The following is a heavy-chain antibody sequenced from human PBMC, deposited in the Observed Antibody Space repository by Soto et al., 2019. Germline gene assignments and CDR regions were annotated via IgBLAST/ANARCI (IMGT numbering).Heavy chain of an antibody. J-gene: IGHJ4*02. Sequence: QVQLVASGGGVVQPGRSLRLSCAASGFTFSSYGMHWVRQAPGKGLEWVAVIWYDGSNKYYADSVKGRFTISRDNSKNTLYLQMNSLRAEDTAVYYCARDGVATPYYFDYWGQGTLVTVSS. CDR1: GFTFSSYG. CDR2: IWYDGSNK. D-gene: IGHD5-12*01. V-gene: IGHV3-33*01. CDR3: ARDGVATPYYFDY.